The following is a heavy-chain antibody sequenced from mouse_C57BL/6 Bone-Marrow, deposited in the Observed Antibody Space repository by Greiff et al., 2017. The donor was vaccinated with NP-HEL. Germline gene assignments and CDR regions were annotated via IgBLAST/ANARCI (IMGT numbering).Heavy chain of an antibody. CDR3: ARHGRYYAMDY. CDR1: GFTFSDYY. V-gene: IGHV5-12*01. Sequence: EVKLVESGGGLVQPGGSLKLSCAASGFTFSDYYMYWVRQTPEKRLEWVAYISNGGGSTYYPDTVKGRFTISRDNAKNTLYLQMIRLKSEDTAMYYCARHGRYYAMDYWGKGTSVTVSS. J-gene: IGHJ4*01. CDR2: ISNGGGST.